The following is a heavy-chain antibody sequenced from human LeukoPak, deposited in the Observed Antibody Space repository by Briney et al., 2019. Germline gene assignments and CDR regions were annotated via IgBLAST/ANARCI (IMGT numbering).Heavy chain of an antibody. J-gene: IGHJ4*02. Sequence: PGGSLRLSCSASGFTFSSYAVSWVRQAPGKGLEWVSVISGSGGSTYYADSVKGRFTISRDNSKNTLYLQVNSLRAEDTAVYYCARYDFWSGYFRTLDSWGQGTLVTISS. CDR2: ISGSGGST. V-gene: IGHV3-23*01. D-gene: IGHD3-3*01. CDR3: ARYDFWSGYFRTLDS. CDR1: GFTFSSYA.